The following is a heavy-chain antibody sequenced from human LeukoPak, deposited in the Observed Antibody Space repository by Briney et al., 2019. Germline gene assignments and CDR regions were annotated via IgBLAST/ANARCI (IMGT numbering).Heavy chain of an antibody. J-gene: IGHJ2*01. CDR2: INHSGST. V-gene: IGHV4-34*01. D-gene: IGHD3-10*01. CDR1: GGSFSGYY. Sequence: PSETLSLTCAVYGGSFSGYYWSWIRQPPGKGLEWIGEINHSGSTNYNPSLKSRVTISVDTSKNQFSLKLSSVTAADTAVYYCARQRKGITMVRGVIITWYFDLWGRGTLVTVSS. CDR3: ARQRKGITMVRGVIITWYFDL.